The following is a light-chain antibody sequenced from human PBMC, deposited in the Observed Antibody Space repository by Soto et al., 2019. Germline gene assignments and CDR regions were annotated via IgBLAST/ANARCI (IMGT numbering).Light chain of an antibody. J-gene: IGKJ1*01. Sequence: EIVLTHSPATLSWSPGEIAALSFRASQSVSSYLAWYQQKPGQAPRLLIYDASNRATGIPARFSGSGSGTDFTLTISSLEPEDFAVYYCQQYNNWPRTFGQGTKVDIK. V-gene: IGKV3-11*01. CDR3: QQYNNWPRT. CDR1: QSVSSY. CDR2: DAS.